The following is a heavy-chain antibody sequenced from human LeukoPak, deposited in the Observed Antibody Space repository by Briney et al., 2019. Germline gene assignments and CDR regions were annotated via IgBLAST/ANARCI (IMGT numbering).Heavy chain of an antibody. Sequence: ASVKVSCKASGYTFTGYYMHWVRQAPGQGLEWMGWINPNSGGTNYAQKFQGRVTMTRDTSTSTVYMDLSSLRSEDTAMYYCARAVAATFDYWGQGTLVTVSS. J-gene: IGHJ4*02. CDR1: GYTFTGYY. D-gene: IGHD6-19*01. CDR2: INPNSGGT. CDR3: ARAVAATFDY. V-gene: IGHV1-2*02.